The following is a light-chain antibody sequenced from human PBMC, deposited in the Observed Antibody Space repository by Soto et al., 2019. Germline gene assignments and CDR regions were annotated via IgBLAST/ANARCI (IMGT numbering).Light chain of an antibody. CDR3: QQYGNSPQT. Sequence: IVLTQSPGTLSLSPGERATLSCRVSQSVSSNYLAWYQQKPGQAPRLLIYGASSRAIGIPDRFSGSGSGTDFTLTISRLEPEDFAVYYCQQYGNSPQTFGQGTRLEIK. V-gene: IGKV3-20*01. J-gene: IGKJ5*01. CDR1: QSVSSNY. CDR2: GAS.